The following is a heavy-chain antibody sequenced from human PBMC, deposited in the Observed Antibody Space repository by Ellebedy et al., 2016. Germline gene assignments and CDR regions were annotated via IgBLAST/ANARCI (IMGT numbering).Heavy chain of an antibody. CDR1: GLTFSSSA. CDR2: ISTSGDIT. CDR3: ARVRVGAIDFFDY. J-gene: IGHJ4*02. Sequence: GESLKISXAASGLTFSSSAMSWVRQAPGKGLEWVSTISTSGDITYYADSVKGRFTTSRDNSKNTLFLQVNSLRAEDTAVYYCARVRVGAIDFFDYWGQGTLVTVSS. D-gene: IGHD1-26*01. V-gene: IGHV3-23*01.